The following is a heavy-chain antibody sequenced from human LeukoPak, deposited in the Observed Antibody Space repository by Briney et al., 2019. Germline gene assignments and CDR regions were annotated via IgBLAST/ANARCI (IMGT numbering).Heavy chain of an antibody. V-gene: IGHV3-7*01. CDR2: INQDGSEK. CDR3: ARDRDFGGFDP. CDR1: RFTFSDYW. J-gene: IGHJ5*02. D-gene: IGHD3-10*01. Sequence: GGSLRLSCAASRFTFSDYWMGWVRQAPGKGLEWVANINQDGSEKYYVDSVKGRFTISRDNAKNSLYLQMNRLRAEDTAVYYCARDRDFGGFDPWGQGTLVTVSS.